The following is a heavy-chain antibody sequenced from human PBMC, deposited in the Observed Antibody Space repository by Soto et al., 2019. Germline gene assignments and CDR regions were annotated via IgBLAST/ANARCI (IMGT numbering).Heavy chain of an antibody. D-gene: IGHD3-9*01. CDR1: GFTVNSNY. V-gene: IGHV3-66*01. J-gene: IGHJ4*02. Sequence: EVQLVESGGGLVQPGGSLRLSCAASGFTVNSNYMSWVRQAPGKGLEWVSVIYSDGSTYYADSVKGRFIISRDNSNNTLYFQMHSRRAEDTAVYYCATLTKYDILTGFYPCWGQGTLVTVSS. CDR3: ATLTKYDILTGFYPC. CDR2: IYSDGST.